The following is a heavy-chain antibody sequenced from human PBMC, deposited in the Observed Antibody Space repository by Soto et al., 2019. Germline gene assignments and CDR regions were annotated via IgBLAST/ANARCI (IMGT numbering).Heavy chain of an antibody. CDR3: ARLSRTPKYYFDY. J-gene: IGHJ4*02. CDR1: GGSISSSSYY. Sequence: QLQLQESGPGLVKPSETLSLTCTVSGGSISSSSYYWGWIRQPPGKGLEWIGSIYYSGSTYYNPSLKSLVTITVDTSKNQFSLKLSSVTAADTAVYYCARLSRTPKYYFDYWGQGTLVTVSS. V-gene: IGHV4-39*01. CDR2: IYYSGST.